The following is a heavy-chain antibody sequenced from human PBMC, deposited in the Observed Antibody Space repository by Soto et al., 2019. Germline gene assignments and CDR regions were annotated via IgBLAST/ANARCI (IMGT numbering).Heavy chain of an antibody. CDR1: GGSFSGYY. CDR2: INHSGST. CDR3: ARGVAAAAGPPAFDI. D-gene: IGHD6-13*01. J-gene: IGHJ3*02. V-gene: IGHV4-34*01. Sequence: SETLSLTCAVYGGSFSGYYWSWIRQPPGKGLEWIGEINHSGSTNYNPSLKSRVTISVDTSKNQFSLKLSSVTAADTAVYYCARGVAAAAGPPAFDIWGQGTMVTVSS.